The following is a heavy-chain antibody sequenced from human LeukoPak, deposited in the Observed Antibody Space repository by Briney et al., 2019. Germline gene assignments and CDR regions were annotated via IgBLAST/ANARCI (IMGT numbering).Heavy chain of an antibody. D-gene: IGHD3-22*01. CDR1: GFTFSTYA. V-gene: IGHV3-33*08. CDR3: ARAYFYDVSVTPDY. J-gene: IGHJ4*02. Sequence: GGSLRLSCAASGFTFSTYAMYWVRQAPGKGLEWVAVIWYDGSNGYYADSVKGRFTVSRDTSKNTLYLQMNSLRAEDTAVYYCARAYFYDVSVTPDYWGQGTLVTVSS. CDR2: IWYDGSNG.